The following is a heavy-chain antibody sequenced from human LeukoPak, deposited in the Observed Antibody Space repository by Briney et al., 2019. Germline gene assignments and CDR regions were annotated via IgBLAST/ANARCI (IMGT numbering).Heavy chain of an antibody. CDR2: INSDGSST. Sequence: PGGSLRLSCAASGFTFSSYWMHWVRQAPGKGLVWVSRINSDGSSTSYADSVKGRFTISRDNAKNTLYLQMNSLRAEDTAVYYCARDTTDAYYYDSSGRDDWFDPWGQGTLVTVSS. CDR3: ARDTTDAYYYDSSGRDDWFDP. V-gene: IGHV3-74*01. CDR1: GFTFSSYW. D-gene: IGHD3-22*01. J-gene: IGHJ5*02.